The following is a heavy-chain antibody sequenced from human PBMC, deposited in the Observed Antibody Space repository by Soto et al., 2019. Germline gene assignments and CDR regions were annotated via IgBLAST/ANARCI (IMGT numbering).Heavy chain of an antibody. J-gene: IGHJ4*02. CDR1: GFTFSSYA. CDR2: ISYDGSNK. CDR3: AKESERVVPRGHFDY. D-gene: IGHD2-2*01. Sequence: GGSLRLSCAASGFTFSSYAMHWVRQAPGKGLEWVAVISYDGSNKYYADSAKGRFAISRDNSKNTLYLQMNSLRAEDTAVYYCAKESERVVPRGHFDYWGQGTLVTVSS. V-gene: IGHV3-30*09.